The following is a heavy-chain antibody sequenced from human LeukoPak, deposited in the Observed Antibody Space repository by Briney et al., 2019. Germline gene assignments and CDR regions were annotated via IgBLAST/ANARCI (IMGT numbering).Heavy chain of an antibody. D-gene: IGHD3-22*01. CDR2: ISAYNGNT. Sequence: ASVKVSCKASGYTFTGYYMHWVRQAPGQGLEWMGWISAYNGNTNYAQKLQGRVTMTTDTSTSTAYMELRSLRSDDTAVYYCARVRPGITMIVVVMFDAFDIWGQGTMVTVSS. CDR1: GYTFTGYY. CDR3: ARVRPGITMIVVVMFDAFDI. V-gene: IGHV1-18*04. J-gene: IGHJ3*02.